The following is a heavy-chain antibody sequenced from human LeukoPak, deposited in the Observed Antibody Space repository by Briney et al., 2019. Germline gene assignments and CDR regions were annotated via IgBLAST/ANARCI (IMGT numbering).Heavy chain of an antibody. V-gene: IGHV4-30-2*02. CDR2: IYHSGGT. D-gene: IGHD4/OR15-4a*01. CDR3: ARYNRDYGGFDY. Sequence: SQTLSLTCAVSGGSISSGGYSWSWIRQPPGKGLEWIGYIYHSGGTYYNPSLKSRVTISVDTSKNQLSLKLSSVTAADTAVYSCARYNRDYGGFDYWGQGTLVTVSS. J-gene: IGHJ4*02. CDR1: GGSISSGGYS.